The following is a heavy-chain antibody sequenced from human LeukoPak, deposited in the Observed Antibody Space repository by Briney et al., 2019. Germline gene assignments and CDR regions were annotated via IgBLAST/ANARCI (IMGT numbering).Heavy chain of an antibody. CDR1: GFTFSSHW. Sequence: GGSLRLSCAASGFTFSSHWMHWVRQAPGKGLVWVSRISPDGSTTKNADSVKGRFTISRDNARSTLFPQLNSLRAEDTAVYYCAREINKWFDPWGQGTLVTVSS. CDR2: ISPDGSTT. V-gene: IGHV3-74*03. CDR3: AREINKWFDP. J-gene: IGHJ5*02.